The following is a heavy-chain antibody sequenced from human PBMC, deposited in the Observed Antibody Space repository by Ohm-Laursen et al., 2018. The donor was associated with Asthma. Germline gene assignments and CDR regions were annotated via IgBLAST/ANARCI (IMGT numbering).Heavy chain of an antibody. V-gene: IGHV3-21*01. Sequence: SLRLSCAASGFTFSSYSMNWVRQAPGKGLEWVSSISSSSSYIYYADSLKGRFTISRDNAKNSLYLQMNSLRAVDTAVYYCASCTYDSSGYYYGWGQGTLVTVSS. CDR1: GFTFSSYS. J-gene: IGHJ4*02. D-gene: IGHD3-22*01. CDR3: ASCTYDSSGYYYG. CDR2: ISSSSSYI.